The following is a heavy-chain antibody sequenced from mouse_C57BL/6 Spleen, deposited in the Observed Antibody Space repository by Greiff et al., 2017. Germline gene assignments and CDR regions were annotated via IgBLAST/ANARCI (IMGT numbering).Heavy chain of an antibody. D-gene: IGHD2-5*01. V-gene: IGHV1-15*01. CDR1: GYTFTDYE. CDR2: IDPETGGT. CDR3: TRSYYSNYRYAMDY. J-gene: IGHJ4*01. Sequence: QVQLQQSGAELVRPGASVTLSCKASGYTFTDYEMHWVKQTPVHGLEWIGAIDPETGGTASNQKFKGKAILTADKSSSTAYMELRSLTSEYSAAYYCTRSYYSNYRYAMDYWGQGTSVTVSS.